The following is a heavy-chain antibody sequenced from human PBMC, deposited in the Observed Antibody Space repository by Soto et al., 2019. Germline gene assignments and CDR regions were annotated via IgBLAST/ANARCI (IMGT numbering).Heavy chain of an antibody. Sequence: GGSLRLSCAASGFTFSSYSMNWVRQAPGKGLEWVSSISSSSSYIYYADSVKGRFTISRDNAKNSLYLQMNSLRAEDTAVYYCARGSHYYDFWSALFDYWGQGTLVTVSS. V-gene: IGHV3-21*01. CDR2: ISSSSSYI. J-gene: IGHJ4*02. D-gene: IGHD3-3*01. CDR1: GFTFSSYS. CDR3: ARGSHYYDFWSALFDY.